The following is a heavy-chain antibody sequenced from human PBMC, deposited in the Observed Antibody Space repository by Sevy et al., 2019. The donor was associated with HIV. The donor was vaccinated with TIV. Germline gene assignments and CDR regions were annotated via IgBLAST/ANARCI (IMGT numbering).Heavy chain of an antibody. J-gene: IGHJ4*02. CDR1: GYTFNIYG. CDR2: ISTYTGNT. Sequence: ASVKVSCKATGYTFNIYGISWVRQAPGQGLEWMGWISTYTGNTNYAQKLQGRVTMTTDTSTSTAYMDLRSLRSDDTAVYYCARDRQEGYFDYWGQGTLVTVSS. CDR3: ARDRQEGYFDY. V-gene: IGHV1-18*01.